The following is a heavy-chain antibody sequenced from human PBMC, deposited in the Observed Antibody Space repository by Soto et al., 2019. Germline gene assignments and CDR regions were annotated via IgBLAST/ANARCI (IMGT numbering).Heavy chain of an antibody. CDR1: GFTFSSYA. CDR3: AKGITMVRGVIPYYYYGMDV. Sequence: HPGGSLRLSCAASGFTFSSYAMSWVRQAPGKGLEWVSAISGSGGSTYYADSVKGRFTISRDNSKNTLYLQMNSLRAEDTAVYYCAKGITMVRGVIPYYYYGMDVWGQGTTVTVSS. CDR2: ISGSGGST. D-gene: IGHD3-10*01. J-gene: IGHJ6*02. V-gene: IGHV3-23*01.